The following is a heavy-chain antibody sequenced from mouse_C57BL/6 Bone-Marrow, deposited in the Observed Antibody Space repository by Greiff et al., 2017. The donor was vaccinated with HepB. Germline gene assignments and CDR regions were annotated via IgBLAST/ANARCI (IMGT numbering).Heavy chain of an antibody. CDR2: IYPGSGST. V-gene: IGHV1-55*01. D-gene: IGHD2-1*01. Sequence: QVQLQQPGAELVKPGASVKMSCKASGYTFTSYWITWVKQRPVQGLEWIGDIYPGSGSTNYNEKFKSKATLTVDTSSSTAYMQLSSLTSEDSAVYYCARVYYGNYDWYFDVWGTGTTVTVSS. CDR1: GYTFTSYW. CDR3: ARVYYGNYDWYFDV. J-gene: IGHJ1*03.